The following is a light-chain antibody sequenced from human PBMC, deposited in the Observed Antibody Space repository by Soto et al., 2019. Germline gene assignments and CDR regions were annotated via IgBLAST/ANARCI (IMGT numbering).Light chain of an antibody. V-gene: IGLV1-40*01. J-gene: IGLJ1*01. CDR2: GNS. CDR1: SSNIGAGYD. CDR3: QSYDSSMSAHV. Sequence: VLTQPPSVSGAPGQRVTISCTGSSSNIGAGYDVHWYQQLPGTAPKLLIYGNSNRPSGVPDRFSGSKSGTSASLAITGLQAEDEADYYCQSYDSSMSAHVFGTGTKVTVL.